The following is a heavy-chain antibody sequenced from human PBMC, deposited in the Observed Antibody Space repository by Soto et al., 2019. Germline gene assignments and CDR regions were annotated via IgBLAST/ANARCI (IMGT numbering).Heavy chain of an antibody. CDR1: GFSLSNYG. CDR3: ARALHYQNWLDP. Sequence: QVQLVESGGGVVQPGRSLRLSCAACGFSLSNYGMNWVRQAPGKRLEWVAVIWSGGSNKYYADSVKGRFTISRDNSKNTLYLQMNSLRAVDTAVYYCARALHYQNWLDPWGQGTLVTVSS. V-gene: IGHV3-33*01. D-gene: IGHD1-26*01. J-gene: IGHJ5*02. CDR2: IWSGGSNK.